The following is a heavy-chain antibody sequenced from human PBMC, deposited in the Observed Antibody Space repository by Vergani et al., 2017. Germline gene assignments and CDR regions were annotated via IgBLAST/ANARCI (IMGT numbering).Heavy chain of an antibody. Sequence: EVELVQSGPEMRKPGESLKISCKGSEYSFGNYWIGWVRQMPGKCLEWMGIIYPADSDTRYSPSFQGQVTISADKSIRTAFLQWDSLKASDTALYYCARHTTYTDSWGQGTLVTVSS. J-gene: IGHJ4*02. CDR2: IYPADSDT. CDR1: EYSFGNYW. D-gene: IGHD1-1*01. V-gene: IGHV5-51*01. CDR3: ARHTTYTDS.